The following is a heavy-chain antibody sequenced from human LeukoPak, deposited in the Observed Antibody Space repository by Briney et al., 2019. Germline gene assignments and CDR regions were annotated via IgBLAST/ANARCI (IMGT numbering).Heavy chain of an antibody. CDR3: ATSSTGPYCGGDCYHAFDI. D-gene: IGHD2-21*02. V-gene: IGHV4-61*02. Sequence: SQTLSLTCTVSGGSISSGSYYWSWIRPPAGKGLKWIGSIYTSGSTNDNPSLKSRVIISVDTCKNQFSLKLSSVTAADTDVYYCATSSTGPYCGGDCYHAFDIWGQGTMVTVSS. J-gene: IGHJ3*02. CDR1: GGSISSGSYY. CDR2: IYTSGST.